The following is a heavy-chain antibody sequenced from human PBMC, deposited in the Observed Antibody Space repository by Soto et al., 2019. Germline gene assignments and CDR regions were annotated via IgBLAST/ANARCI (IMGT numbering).Heavy chain of an antibody. Sequence: ASVKVSCKVSGYTLTELSMHWVRQAPGKGLEWMGGFDPEDGETIYAQKFQGRVTMTEDTSTDTAYMELSSLRSEDTAVYYCATDVIMIAFGRVIVSSAYWGQGTLVTVSS. D-gene: IGHD3-16*02. CDR1: GYTLTELS. J-gene: IGHJ4*02. CDR3: ATDVIMIAFGRVIVSSAY. CDR2: FDPEDGET. V-gene: IGHV1-24*01.